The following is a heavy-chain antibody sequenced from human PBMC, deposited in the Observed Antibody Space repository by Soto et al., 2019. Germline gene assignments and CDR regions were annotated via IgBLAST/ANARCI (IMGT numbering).Heavy chain of an antibody. CDR2: SIPIFGTA. Sequence: QVQLVQSGAEVKKPGSSVKVSCKASGGTFSSYAISWVRQAPGQGLECMGGSIPIFGTANYAQKFQGRVTITADESTSTAYIELSSLRSEDTAVYYCARQPRYSSSWDDAFDIWGQGTMVTVSS. CDR3: ARQPRYSSSWDDAFDI. CDR1: GGTFSSYA. J-gene: IGHJ3*02. D-gene: IGHD6-13*01. V-gene: IGHV1-69*01.